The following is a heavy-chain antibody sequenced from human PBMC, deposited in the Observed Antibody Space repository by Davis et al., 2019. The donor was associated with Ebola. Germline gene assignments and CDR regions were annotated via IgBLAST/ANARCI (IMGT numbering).Heavy chain of an antibody. CDR3: ASDTGKYYGSGNEGGA. D-gene: IGHD3-10*01. CDR2: IYHSGST. J-gene: IGHJ5*02. Sequence: PSETLSLTCAVSGGSISSSNWWSWVRQPPGKGLEWIGEIYHSGSTNYNPSLKSRVTISVDKSKNQFSLKLSSVTAADTAVYYCASDTGKYYGSGNEGGAWGQGTLVTVSS. CDR1: GGSISSSNW. V-gene: IGHV4-4*02.